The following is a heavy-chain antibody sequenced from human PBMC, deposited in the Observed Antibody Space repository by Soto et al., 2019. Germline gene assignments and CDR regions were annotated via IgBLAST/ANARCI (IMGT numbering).Heavy chain of an antibody. D-gene: IGHD2-2*02. J-gene: IGHJ4*02. CDR2: ISVSGDNT. V-gene: IGHV3-23*01. Sequence: GGSLRLSCAASGFTFSNYGMNWARQSPGKGLEWVAAISVSGDNTYYADSVKGRFTISRDNSRNTVYLQMHSLRADDTAIYYCAKEFELRSVYRYFDHWSQGTLVTASS. CDR1: GFTFSNYG. CDR3: AKEFELRSVYRYFDH.